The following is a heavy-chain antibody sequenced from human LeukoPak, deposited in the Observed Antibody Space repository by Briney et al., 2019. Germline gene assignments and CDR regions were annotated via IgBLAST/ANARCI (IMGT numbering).Heavy chain of an antibody. CDR3: AKDMELLYYYDSSGYIIDY. CDR1: GFTFNTYG. Sequence: GGSLRLSCAASGFTFNTYGMSWVRQTPGKGLEWVATISTSGANTYHADSVKGRFTISRDNSKNTLYLQMNSLRAEDTAVYYCAKDMELLYYYDSSGYIIDYWGQGTLVTASS. CDR2: ISTSGANT. J-gene: IGHJ4*02. D-gene: IGHD3-22*01. V-gene: IGHV3-23*01.